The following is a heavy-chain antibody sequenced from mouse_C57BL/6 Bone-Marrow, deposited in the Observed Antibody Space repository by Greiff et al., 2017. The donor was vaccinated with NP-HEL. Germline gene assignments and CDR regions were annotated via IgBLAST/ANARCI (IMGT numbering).Heavy chain of an antibody. J-gene: IGHJ2*01. CDR3: ARLGYYGSSDYFDY. CDR2: IDPEDGET. Sequence: VQLKESGAELVKPGASVKLSCTASGFNITDYYMHWVKQRTEQGLEWIGRIDPEDGETKYAPQFQGKATITADTSSNTAYLQLSSLTSEYTAVYYCARLGYYGSSDYFDYWGQGTTLTVSS. D-gene: IGHD1-1*01. V-gene: IGHV14-2*01. CDR1: GFNITDYY.